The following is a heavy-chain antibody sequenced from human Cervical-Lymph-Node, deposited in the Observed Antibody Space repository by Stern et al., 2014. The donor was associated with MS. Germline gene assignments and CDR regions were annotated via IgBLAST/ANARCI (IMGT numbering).Heavy chain of an antibody. CDR1: GFTFSSYA. V-gene: IGHV3-30*04. CDR2: ISSDGSNK. D-gene: IGHD3-9*01. CDR3: ARSDTGFDY. Sequence: MQLVESGGGVVQHGRSLRLSCAASGFTFSSYAMHWVRQAPGKGLEWVAVISSDGSNKYYADSVKGRFTISRDNSKNTLYLQMNSLRTEDTAVYYCARSDTGFDYWGQGTLVTVSS. J-gene: IGHJ4*02.